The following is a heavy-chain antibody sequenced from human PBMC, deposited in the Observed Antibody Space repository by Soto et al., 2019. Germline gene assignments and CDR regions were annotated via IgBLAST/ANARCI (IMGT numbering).Heavy chain of an antibody. Sequence: SETLSLTCAVYGGSFSGYYWSWIRQPPGKGLEWIGEINHSGSTNHNPSLKSRVTISVDTSKNQFSLKLSSVTAADTAVYYCARSWSSSWYYNDYYYGMDVWGQGTTVTVSS. CDR3: ARSWSSSWYYNDYYYGMDV. CDR2: INHSGST. V-gene: IGHV4-34*01. D-gene: IGHD6-13*01. CDR1: GGSFSGYY. J-gene: IGHJ6*02.